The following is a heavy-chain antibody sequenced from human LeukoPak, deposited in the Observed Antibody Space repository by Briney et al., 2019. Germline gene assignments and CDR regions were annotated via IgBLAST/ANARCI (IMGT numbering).Heavy chain of an antibody. V-gene: IGHV4-59*12. Sequence: PSDTLSLTCSVSGGPITVYHWIWIRQPPGKGLEFIGYIHYTGSTNYNSSLTSRISISTDTSKNQFSLKLTSVTAADTAVYYCPRDSGTTGVVKFDPWGQGILVTVSS. CDR2: IHYTGST. D-gene: IGHD4-23*01. CDR1: GGPITVYH. CDR3: PRDSGTTGVVKFDP. J-gene: IGHJ5*02.